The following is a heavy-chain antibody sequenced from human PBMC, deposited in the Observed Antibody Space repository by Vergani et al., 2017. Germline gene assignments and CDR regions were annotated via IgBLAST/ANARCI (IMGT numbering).Heavy chain of an antibody. V-gene: IGHV1-69*01. J-gene: IGHJ6*03. Sequence: QVQLVQSGAEVKKPGSSVKVSCKASGGTFSSYAISWVRQAPGQGLEWMGGIITIFGTANYAQKFQGRVTFTADESTITAYMELRSLRSEDTAVYYCAGAITIVGVVLNYYYYMDVWGKGTMVTVSS. CDR3: AGAITIVGVVLNYYYYMDV. CDR2: IITIFGTA. CDR1: GGTFSSYA. D-gene: IGHD3-3*01.